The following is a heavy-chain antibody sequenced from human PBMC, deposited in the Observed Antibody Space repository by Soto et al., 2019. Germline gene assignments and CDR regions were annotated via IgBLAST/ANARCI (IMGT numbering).Heavy chain of an antibody. V-gene: IGHV3-48*03. Sequence: WGSLRLSCGASGFTFSSYEMNWVRQAPVKGLEWVSYISSSGSTIYYADSVKGRFTISRDNDKNSLYLQMNSLRAEETAVYYCARDDSNYDPWFDRWGQGSLVTVSS. CDR1: GFTFSSYE. D-gene: IGHD4-4*01. CDR2: ISSSGSTI. J-gene: IGHJ5*02. CDR3: ARDDSNYDPWFDR.